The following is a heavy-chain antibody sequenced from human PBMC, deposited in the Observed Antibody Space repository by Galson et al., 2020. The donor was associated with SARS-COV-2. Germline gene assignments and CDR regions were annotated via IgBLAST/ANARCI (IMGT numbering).Heavy chain of an antibody. CDR2: IWYDGSNK. V-gene: IGHV3-33*01. CDR1: GFTFSSYG. D-gene: IGHD3-22*01. Sequence: GESLKISCAASGFTFSSYGMHWVRQAPGKGLEWVAVIWYDGSNKYYADSVKGRFTISRDNSKNTLYLQMNSLRAEDTAVYYCARVLTMTYGMDVWGQGTTVTVSS. J-gene: IGHJ6*02. CDR3: ARVLTMTYGMDV.